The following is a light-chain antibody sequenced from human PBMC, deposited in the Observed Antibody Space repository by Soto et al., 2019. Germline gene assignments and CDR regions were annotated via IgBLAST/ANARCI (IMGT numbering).Light chain of an antibody. CDR2: GNS. Sequence: QSVLTQSPSVSVAPGQRVTISCTGSSSNIGAGYDVHWYQQLPGTAPKLLIYGNSNRPSGVPDRFSGSKSGTSASLAITGLQAEDEADYYCQSYDSSLSGSNVVFGGGTKLTVL. CDR1: SSNIGAGYD. CDR3: QSYDSSLSGSNVV. V-gene: IGLV1-40*01. J-gene: IGLJ2*01.